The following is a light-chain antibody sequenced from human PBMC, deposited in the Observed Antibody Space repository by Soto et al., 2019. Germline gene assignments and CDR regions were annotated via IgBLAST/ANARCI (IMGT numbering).Light chain of an antibody. CDR2: EVN. CDR3: CSYAGTVAYV. J-gene: IGLJ1*01. V-gene: IGLV2-23*02. Sequence: QSVLTQPASVSGSPGQAIPISCTGTSRDVGNYDLVSWYQQHPGKAPKLIMCEVNKWPSGVSNRFSGSRSGNTASLTISGLQAEDEADYYCCSYAGTVAYVFGTGTKVTVL. CDR1: SRDVGNYDL.